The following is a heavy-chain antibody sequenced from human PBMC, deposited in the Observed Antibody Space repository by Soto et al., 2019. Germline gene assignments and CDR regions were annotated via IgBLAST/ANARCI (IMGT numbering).Heavy chain of an antibody. CDR1: GFTFTNYA. J-gene: IGHJ5*02. CDR2: ISGGGGNT. CDR3: ARHSGPYGSGSYYSYLDH. Sequence: EVQLLESGRGLVQRGGSLRLSCAASGFTFTNYAMSWVRQAPGKGLEWVSAISGGGGNTYYADSVKGRFTISRDNSKNTLYLQMNSLRPEVTAVYYCARHSGPYGSGSYYSYLDHWGQGTLVTVSS. V-gene: IGHV3-23*01. D-gene: IGHD3-10*01.